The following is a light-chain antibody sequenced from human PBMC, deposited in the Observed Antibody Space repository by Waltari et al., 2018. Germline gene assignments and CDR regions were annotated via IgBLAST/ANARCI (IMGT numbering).Light chain of an antibody. Sequence: EIALTQSPGTLSLSPGERATLSCRASQSVTRNYLAWYQQKPGQAPRLLIHSASSRATGLPDRFSGSGSGTEFTLTISRLEPEDSAVYYCQQYESARWTFGQGTKVDIK. J-gene: IGKJ1*01. CDR3: QQYESARWT. CDR1: QSVTRNY. CDR2: SAS. V-gene: IGKV3-20*01.